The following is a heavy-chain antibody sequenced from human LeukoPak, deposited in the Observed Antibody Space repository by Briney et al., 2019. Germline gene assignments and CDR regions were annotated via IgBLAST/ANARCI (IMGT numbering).Heavy chain of an antibody. Sequence: HGESLKISCKGSGYSFTSYWIGWVRQMPGKGLEWMGIIYPGDSDTRYSPSFQGQVTISADKSISTAYLQWSSLKASDTAMYYCARRQGTMASQLEYNWFDPWGQGTLVTVSS. CDR1: GYSFTSYW. J-gene: IGHJ5*02. CDR3: ARRQGTMASQLEYNWFDP. CDR2: IYPGDSDT. V-gene: IGHV5-51*01. D-gene: IGHD4/OR15-4a*01.